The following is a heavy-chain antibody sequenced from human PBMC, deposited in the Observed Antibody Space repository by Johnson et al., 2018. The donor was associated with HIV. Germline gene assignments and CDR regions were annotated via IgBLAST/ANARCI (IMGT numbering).Heavy chain of an antibody. Sequence: VQLVESGGGLVQPGGSLRLSCVASGFTVSSNYMNWVRQAPGKGLEWVSVIYSGGSTYYADSVKGRFTISRCNAKNSLYLQMNSLRAGDTALYYCATVGRNEGRHAFDVWGQGTMVTVSS. D-gene: IGHD1-1*01. V-gene: IGHV3-66*01. CDR2: IYSGGST. J-gene: IGHJ3*01. CDR3: ATVGRNEGRHAFDV. CDR1: GFTVSSNY.